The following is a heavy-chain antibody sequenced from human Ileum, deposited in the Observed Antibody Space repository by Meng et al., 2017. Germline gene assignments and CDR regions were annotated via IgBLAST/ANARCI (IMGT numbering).Heavy chain of an antibody. CDR3: VRGLLVPNAIRTEYFPL. CDR1: GGAIDGYY. D-gene: IGHD2-2*02. J-gene: IGHJ1*01. V-gene: IGHV4-34*01. CDR2: RNHSGST. Sequence: QAQLLQWGAGLLKPSGTLTLSCAGYGGAIDGYYWTWIRQSPGKGLEWIGERNHSGSTNFNPSLKSRVNMSVDTSKKQFSLNMTSVTAADTAMYYCVRGLLVPNAIRTEYFPLWGQGTLVTVSS.